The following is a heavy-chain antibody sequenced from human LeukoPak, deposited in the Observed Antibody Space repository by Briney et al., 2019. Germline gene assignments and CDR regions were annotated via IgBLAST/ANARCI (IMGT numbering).Heavy chain of an antibody. CDR2: ISYEGGTQ. CDR3: AKEGTPQVSTWYDL. CDR1: GVTLSPYG. Sequence: GGSLRLSCAASGVTLSPYGMHWVRQAPGKGLEWVAVISYEGGTQHYADSVKGRFIITRDNPRNTLYLQMNILRTEDTAVYYCAKEGTPQVSTWYDLWGQGTQVIVSS. J-gene: IGHJ5*02. D-gene: IGHD3-10*01. V-gene: IGHV3-30*18.